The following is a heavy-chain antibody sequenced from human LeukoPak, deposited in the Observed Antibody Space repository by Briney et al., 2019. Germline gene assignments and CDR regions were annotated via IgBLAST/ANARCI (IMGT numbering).Heavy chain of an antibody. CDR3: ARETPRAAALDY. V-gene: IGHV1-69*13. D-gene: IGHD6-13*01. CDR2: IIPIFGTA. CDR1: GGTFSSYA. Sequence: SVKVSCKASGGTFSSYAISWVRQAPGQGLEWMGGIIPIFGTANYAQKFQGGVTITADESTSTAYMELSSLRSDDTAVYYCARETPRAAALDYWGQGTLVTVSS. J-gene: IGHJ4*02.